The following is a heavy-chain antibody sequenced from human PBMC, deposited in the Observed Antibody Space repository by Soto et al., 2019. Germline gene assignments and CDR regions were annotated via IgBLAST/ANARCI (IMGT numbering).Heavy chain of an antibody. CDR1: GGTFNNNG. J-gene: IGHJ5*02. CDR2: LIPIFGTP. V-gene: IGHV1-69*13. CDR3: AIDRMHFDRTGYPGRRLFDP. Sequence: GASVKVSCKASGGTFNNNGVTWVRQAPGQGLEWMGGLIPIFGTPSYAQRFQGRVTIIADESTSTAYMELSSLTSEDTAVYYCAIDRMHFDRTGYPGRRLFDPWGQGTLVTVSS. D-gene: IGHD3-22*01.